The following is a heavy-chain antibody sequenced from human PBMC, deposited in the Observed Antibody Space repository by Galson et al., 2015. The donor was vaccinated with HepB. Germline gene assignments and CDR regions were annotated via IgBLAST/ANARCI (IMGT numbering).Heavy chain of an antibody. CDR1: GDSVSSNSAA. V-gene: IGHV6-1*01. J-gene: IGHJ6*03. D-gene: IGHD6-13*01. Sequence: CAISGDSVSSNSAAWNWIRQSPSRGLEWLGRTYYRSKWYNDYAVSVKSRITINPDTSKNQFSLQLNSVTPEDTAVYYCARASSSWYGYYYYYYMDVWGKGTTVTVSS. CDR3: ARASSSWYGYYYYYYMDV. CDR2: TYYRSKWYN.